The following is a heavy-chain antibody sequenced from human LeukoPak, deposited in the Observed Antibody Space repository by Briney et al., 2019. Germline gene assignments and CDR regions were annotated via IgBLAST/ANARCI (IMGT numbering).Heavy chain of an antibody. CDR1: GFTFNSYA. J-gene: IGHJ4*02. CDR2: IRYDGSDK. D-gene: IGHD5-18*01. V-gene: IGHV3-30*02. Sequence: PGGSLRLSCEASGFTFNSYAMHWVRQVPGKGLQWVAFIRYDGSDKYYADSVKGRFTISRDNSKNTLYLQLNSLIPDDMAVYYCARGYGKNYLNYWGQGTPVTVST. CDR3: ARGYGKNYLNY.